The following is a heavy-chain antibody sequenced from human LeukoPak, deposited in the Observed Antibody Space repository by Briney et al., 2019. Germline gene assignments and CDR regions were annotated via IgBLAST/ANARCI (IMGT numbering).Heavy chain of an antibody. D-gene: IGHD6-13*01. Sequence: GGSLSLSCAASGFTFSNYWMSWVRQAPGKGLEWVANIKEDGSEKYYVDSVKGRFTISRDNARNSLYLQMNSLRAEDTAVYYCARGRQLGYWGQGTLVTVSS. CDR1: GFTFSNYW. CDR2: IKEDGSEK. CDR3: ARGRQLGY. V-gene: IGHV3-7*01. J-gene: IGHJ4*02.